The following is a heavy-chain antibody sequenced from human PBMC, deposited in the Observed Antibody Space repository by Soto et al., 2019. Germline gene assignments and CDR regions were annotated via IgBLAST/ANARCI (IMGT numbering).Heavy chain of an antibody. CDR1: GVTFSGYS. CDR3: AKCHFYFWSGYYDYYYMAL. V-gene: IGHV3-23*01. CDR2: ISGSGGST. Sequence: AGSMRLCCAASGVTFSGYSMSWVRQAPGKGLEWVSAISGSGGSTYYADPVKGRSTIPRDNSKTTLHLQMNSRTAEDTAVYYCAKCHFYFWSGYYDYYYMALWGRGTTVTVSS. J-gene: IGHJ6*03. D-gene: IGHD3-3*01.